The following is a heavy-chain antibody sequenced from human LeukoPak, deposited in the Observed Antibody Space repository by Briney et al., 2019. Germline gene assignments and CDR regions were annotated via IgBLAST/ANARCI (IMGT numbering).Heavy chain of an antibody. CDR2: ISGYNDDT. CDR1: GYIFTTYG. J-gene: IGHJ3*02. CDR3: ARDHGFSGGSYFDTFDI. D-gene: IGHD1-26*01. Sequence: GASVKVSCKASGYIFTTYGISWVRQAPGQGLEWMGWISGYNDDTNYAQKLQGRVTMTTDTSTSTAYMKPRSLTSDDTAVYYCARDHGFSGGSYFDTFDIWGRGTMVTVSS. V-gene: IGHV1-18*01.